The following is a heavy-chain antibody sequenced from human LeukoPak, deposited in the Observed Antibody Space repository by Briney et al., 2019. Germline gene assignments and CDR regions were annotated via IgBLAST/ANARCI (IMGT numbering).Heavy chain of an antibody. V-gene: IGHV4-30-2*01. CDR3: ARVGYCAGDCFHTWFDP. CDR1: GGSISSGGYS. CDR2: IYHSGST. Sequence: TPSETLSLTCAVSGGSISSGGYSWSWIRQPPGKGLEWIGYIYHSGSTYYNPSLKSRVTISVDTSKNQFSLKLSSVTAADTAVYHCARVGYCAGDCFHTWFDPWGQGTLVTVSS. D-gene: IGHD2-21*02. J-gene: IGHJ5*02.